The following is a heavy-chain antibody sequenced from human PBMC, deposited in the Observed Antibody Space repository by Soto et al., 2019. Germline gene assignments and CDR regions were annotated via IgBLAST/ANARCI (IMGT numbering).Heavy chain of an antibody. CDR2: ISSSSSYI. V-gene: IGHV3-21*01. Sequence: GGSLRLSCVASGFTFSSYSMNWVRQAPGKGLEWVSSISSSSSYIYYADSVKGRFTISRDNAKNSLYLQMNSLRAEDTAVYYCAREGIVGATTLPTPRGAQPGGPLDYWGQGTLVTVSS. CDR3: AREGIVGATTLPTPRGAQPGGPLDY. D-gene: IGHD1-26*01. CDR1: GFTFSSYS. J-gene: IGHJ4*02.